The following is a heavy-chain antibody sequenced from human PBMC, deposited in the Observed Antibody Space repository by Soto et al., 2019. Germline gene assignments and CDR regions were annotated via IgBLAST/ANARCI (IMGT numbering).Heavy chain of an antibody. Sequence: GGSLRLSCAASGFTFSSYAMSWVRQAPGKGLEWVSAISGSGGSTYYTDSVKGRFTISRDNSKNTLYLQMNSLRAEDTAVYYCAKVGYGPLYYYDSSGYYQPNGHYGMDVWGQGTTVTVSS. D-gene: IGHD3-22*01. CDR3: AKVGYGPLYYYDSSGYYQPNGHYGMDV. V-gene: IGHV3-23*01. CDR1: GFTFSSYA. J-gene: IGHJ6*02. CDR2: ISGSGGST.